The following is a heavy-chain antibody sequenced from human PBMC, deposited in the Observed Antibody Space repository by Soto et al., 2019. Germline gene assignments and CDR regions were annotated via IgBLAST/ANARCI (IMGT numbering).Heavy chain of an antibody. CDR1: GDSINDYY. J-gene: IGHJ4*02. CDR3: ARASRNYFAY. CDR2: IYHSGST. Sequence: SETLSLTCTVSGDSINDYYWSWIRQPPGTGLEWIGYIYHSGSTYYNPSLKSRVTISLDASKIQFSLKLNSVTAADTAVYYCARASRNYFAYWGQGTLVTVSS. V-gene: IGHV4-59*01.